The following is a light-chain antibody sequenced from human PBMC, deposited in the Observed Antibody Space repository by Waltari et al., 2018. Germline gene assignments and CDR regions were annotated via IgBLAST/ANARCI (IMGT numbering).Light chain of an antibody. J-gene: IGLJ2*01. CDR1: SSDVGGYNY. CDR2: DVS. CDR3: SSYTSSSTVV. Sequence: QPALIQPASVSGSPGQSITIPCTGTSSDVGGYNYVSWYQQHPGKAPKLMIYDVSNRPSGVSNRFSGSKSGNTASLTISGLQAEDEADYYCSSYTSSSTVVFGGGTKLTVL. V-gene: IGLV2-14*03.